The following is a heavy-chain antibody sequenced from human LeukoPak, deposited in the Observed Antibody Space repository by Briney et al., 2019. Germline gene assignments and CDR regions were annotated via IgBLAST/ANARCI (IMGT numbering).Heavy chain of an antibody. CDR1: GITFSTYW. Sequence: GGSLRLSCAGSGITFSTYWMHWVRQAPGKGLVWVSRINSEGSTISYADSVKGRFTISRDNAKNTLFLQMNSLRAEDTAVYYCARISSDSISYYDHWGQGTLVSASS. CDR3: ARISSDSISYYDH. D-gene: IGHD3-22*01. CDR2: INSEGSTI. J-gene: IGHJ4*02. V-gene: IGHV3-74*01.